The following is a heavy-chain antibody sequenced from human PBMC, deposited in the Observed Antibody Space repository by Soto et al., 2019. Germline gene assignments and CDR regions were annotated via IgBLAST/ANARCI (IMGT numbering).Heavy chain of an antibody. Sequence: SVNVSCKTSGYSFTNNDVCWVRQTPGQGLEWMGWISPYSGKTNYARKFKGRVTMTTDTSTSTVYMELTSLTSDEPAVYYCAREPLLLLPDPLGQGNLVTLSS. J-gene: IGHJ5*01. D-gene: IGHD3-22*01. V-gene: IGHV1-18*01. CDR1: GYSFTNND. CDR3: AREPLLLLPDP. CDR2: ISPYSGKT.